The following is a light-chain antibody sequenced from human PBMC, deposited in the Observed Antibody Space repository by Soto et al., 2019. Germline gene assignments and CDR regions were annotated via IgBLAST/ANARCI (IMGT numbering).Light chain of an antibody. Sequence: EIVLTQSPATLSLSPGERATLSCRASQSVSSYLAWYQQKPGQAPRLLIYDASNRATGIPARFSGSGSGTDFTLTISRLEPEDVAVYYCQQRSNWHPRYTFGQGTKMEIK. J-gene: IGKJ2*01. V-gene: IGKV3-11*01. CDR1: QSVSSY. CDR3: QQRSNWHPRYT. CDR2: DAS.